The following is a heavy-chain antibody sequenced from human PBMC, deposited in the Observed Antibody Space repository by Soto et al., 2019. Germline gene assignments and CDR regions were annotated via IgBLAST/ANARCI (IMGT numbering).Heavy chain of an antibody. D-gene: IGHD3-10*01. CDR3: ARVPGGNSWFDP. J-gene: IGHJ5*02. V-gene: IGHV1-3*01. CDR2: INAGNGNT. Sequence: QAPGQRLEWMGWINAGNGNTKYSQKFQGRVTITRDTSASTAYMELSSLRSEDTAVYYCARVPGGNSWFDPWGQGTLVTVSS.